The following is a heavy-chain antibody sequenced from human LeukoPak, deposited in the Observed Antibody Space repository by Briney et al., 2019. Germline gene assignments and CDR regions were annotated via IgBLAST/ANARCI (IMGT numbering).Heavy chain of an antibody. J-gene: IGHJ4*02. CDR2: IVPSDAYI. CDR1: GYSFTSYW. V-gene: IGHV5-10-1*01. D-gene: IGHD6-13*01. CDR3: ARLQQIYYIDN. Sequence: GESLRISCKGSGYSFTSYWSSWLRQMPGKGLEWMGTIVPSDAYINYSPSFQGHVTISVDKSISTAYLQWSSLKASDNAMYYCARLQQIYYIDNWGQGTLVTVSS.